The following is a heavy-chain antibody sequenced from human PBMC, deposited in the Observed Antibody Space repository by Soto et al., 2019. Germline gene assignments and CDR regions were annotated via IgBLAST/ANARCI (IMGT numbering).Heavy chain of an antibody. CDR3: ARGGKRYSSSWVH. D-gene: IGHD6-6*01. CDR1: GGSVSSGGYY. Sequence: SETLSLTCTVSGGSVSSGGYYWSWIRQHPGKGLEWIGYIYYSGSTYYNPSLKSRVTISVDTSKNQFSLKLSSVTAADTAVYYCARGGKRYSSSWVHWGQGTLVTVSS. V-gene: IGHV4-31*03. CDR2: IYYSGST. J-gene: IGHJ4*02.